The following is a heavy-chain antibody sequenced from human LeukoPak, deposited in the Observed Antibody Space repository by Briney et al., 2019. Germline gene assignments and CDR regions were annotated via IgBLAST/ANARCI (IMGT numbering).Heavy chain of an antibody. CDR2: ISYDGSNK. D-gene: IGHD4-17*01. CDR1: GFTFSSYD. V-gene: IGHV3-30-3*01. J-gene: IGHJ4*02. CDR3: ARDYDYGNYFDY. Sequence: GRSLRLSCAASGFTFSSYDMHWVRQAPGKGLEWVAVISYDGSNKYYADSVKGRFTISRDNSKNTLYLQMNSLRAEDTAVYYCARDYDYGNYFDYWGQGTLVTVSS.